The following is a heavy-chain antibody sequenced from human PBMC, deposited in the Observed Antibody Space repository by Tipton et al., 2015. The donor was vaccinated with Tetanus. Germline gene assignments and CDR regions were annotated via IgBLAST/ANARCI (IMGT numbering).Heavy chain of an antibody. Sequence: SLRLSCAASGFSISTCYINWVRQAPGKGLEWVSVIYSGGDTFYADSVKGRFTISRDNSKNTVYLQMNSLRVEDTAVYYCARWGVLGLQHYLDYWGQGTLATVSS. V-gene: IGHV3-53*01. CDR3: ARWGVLGLQHYLDY. J-gene: IGHJ4*02. CDR2: IYSGGDT. D-gene: IGHD1-1*01. CDR1: GFSISTCY.